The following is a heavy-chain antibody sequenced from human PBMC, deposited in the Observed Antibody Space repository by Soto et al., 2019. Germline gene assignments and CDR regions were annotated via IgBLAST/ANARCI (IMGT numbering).Heavy chain of an antibody. CDR1: GFTFSSFA. V-gene: IGHV3-23*01. J-gene: IGHJ3*02. Sequence: PGRSLRLSCAASGFTFSSFAMSWVLQAPGKGLEWVSAISGSGGSTYYADSVKGRFTISRDNSKNTLYLQMNSLRAEDTAVYYCAKDFDYGDYVGYSAFDIWGQGTMVTVSS. D-gene: IGHD4-17*01. CDR3: AKDFDYGDYVGYSAFDI. CDR2: ISGSGGST.